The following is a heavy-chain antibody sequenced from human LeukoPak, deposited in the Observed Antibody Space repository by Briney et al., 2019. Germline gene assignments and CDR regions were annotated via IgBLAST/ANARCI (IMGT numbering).Heavy chain of an antibody. CDR3: CDGMDV. CDR1: GFIFGNYY. V-gene: IGHV3-23*01. J-gene: IGHJ6*02. Sequence: HPGGSLRLSCEASGFIFGNYYMSWVRQAPGKGLEWVAAINGTGSTTYHADSVKGRFTISRDNSKNTLYLQMNSLRSEDTATYYCCDGMDVWGQGATVAVSS. CDR2: INGTGSTT.